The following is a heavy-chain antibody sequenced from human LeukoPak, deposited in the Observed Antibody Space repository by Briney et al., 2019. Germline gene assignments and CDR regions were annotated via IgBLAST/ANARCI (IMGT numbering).Heavy chain of an antibody. Sequence: GGSLRLSCAASGFTFDDYGMSWVRQAPGKGLEWVSGINWNGGSTGYADSVKGRFTISRDNAKNSLYLQMNSLRAEDTALYYCARAVLRYYDSSGIDAFDIWGQGTMVTVSS. CDR2: INWNGGST. J-gene: IGHJ3*02. D-gene: IGHD3-22*01. CDR3: ARAVLRYYDSSGIDAFDI. V-gene: IGHV3-20*04. CDR1: GFTFDDYG.